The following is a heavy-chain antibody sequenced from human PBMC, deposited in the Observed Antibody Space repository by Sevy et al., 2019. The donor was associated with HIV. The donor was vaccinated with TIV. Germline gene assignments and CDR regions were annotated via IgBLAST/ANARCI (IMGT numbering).Heavy chain of an antibody. V-gene: IGHV4-30-4*01. Sequence: KPSETLSLTCTVSGGSISSGDYYWSWIRQPPGKGLEWIGYIYYSGSTYYNPSPKSRVTISVDTSKNQFSLKLSSVTAADTAVYYCARAEWIQLWLEGGNWFDPWGQGTLVTVSS. CDR2: IYYSGST. CDR3: ARAEWIQLWLEGGNWFDP. CDR1: GGSISSGDYY. J-gene: IGHJ5*02. D-gene: IGHD5-18*01.